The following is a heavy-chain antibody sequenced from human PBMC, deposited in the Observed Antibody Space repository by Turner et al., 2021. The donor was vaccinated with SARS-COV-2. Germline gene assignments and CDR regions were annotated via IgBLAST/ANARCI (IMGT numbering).Heavy chain of an antibody. V-gene: IGHV1-69*08. CDR3: ARDEGEIAAAGIVYYYGMDV. Sequence: QVQLVQSGAEVKKPGSSVKVSCKASGDPFSSYTISWVRQAPGQGREWRGRIITILGIANYAQKFQGRVTITADKSTSTAYMELSSLRSEDTAVYYCARDEGEIAAAGIVYYYGMDVWGQGTTVTVSS. CDR2: IITILGIA. D-gene: IGHD6-13*01. CDR1: GDPFSSYT. J-gene: IGHJ6*02.